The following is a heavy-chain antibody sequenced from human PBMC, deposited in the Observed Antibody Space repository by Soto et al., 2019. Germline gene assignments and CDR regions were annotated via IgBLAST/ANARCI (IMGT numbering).Heavy chain of an antibody. CDR2: IYYSGST. Sequence: TLSLTCTFSVGSIISGGYYWSWIRQHPGKGLEWIGYIYYSGSTYYNPSLKSRVTISVDTSKNQFSLKLSSVTAAYTAVYYCAREDSWYFDLWGRGTLVTVSS. V-gene: IGHV4-31*03. D-gene: IGHD2-15*01. J-gene: IGHJ2*01. CDR1: VGSIISGGYY. CDR3: AREDSWYFDL.